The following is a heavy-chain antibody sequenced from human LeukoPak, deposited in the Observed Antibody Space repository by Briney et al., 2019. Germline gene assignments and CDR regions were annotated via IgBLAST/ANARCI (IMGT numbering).Heavy chain of an antibody. D-gene: IGHD3-9*01. J-gene: IGHJ4*01. CDR1: GFTFSSYS. CDR3: VKGFRLLDY. V-gene: IGHV3-21*01. CDR2: ISSSSSYI. Sequence: GGSLRLSCAASGFTFSSYSMNWVRQAPGKGLEWVSSISSSSSYIYYADSVKGRFTISRDDSQSTLYLQMNSLRAEDTAVYFCVKGFRLLDYWGQGTLVTVSS.